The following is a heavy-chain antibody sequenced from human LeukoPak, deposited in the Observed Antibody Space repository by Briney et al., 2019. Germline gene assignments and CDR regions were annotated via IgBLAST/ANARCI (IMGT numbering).Heavy chain of an antibody. CDR1: GGSFSGYY. D-gene: IGHD3-10*01. CDR2: INHSGST. CDR3: ARGGAVLLWFGDVGGEAFDI. J-gene: IGHJ3*02. Sequence: PSETLSLTCAVYGGSFSGYYWSWIRQPPGKGLEWIGEINHSGSTNYNPSLKSRVTISVDTSKNQFSLKLSSVTAADTAVYYCARGGAVLLWFGDVGGEAFDIWGQGTMVTVSS. V-gene: IGHV4-34*01.